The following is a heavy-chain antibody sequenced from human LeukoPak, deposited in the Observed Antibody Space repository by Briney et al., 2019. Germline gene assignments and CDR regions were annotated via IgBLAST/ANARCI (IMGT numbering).Heavy chain of an antibody. CDR1: RFTFSTYA. J-gene: IGHJ4*02. D-gene: IGHD2-8*01. Sequence: GGSLRLSCAASRFTFSTYAMSWVRQAPGKGLEWVSTISSTGAGTYYADSVKGRFTISRDNSKNTLYLQMNSLRAEDTALYYCAKDLFLVANGVSSPLDYWGQGTLVTVSS. V-gene: IGHV3-23*01. CDR2: ISSTGAGT. CDR3: AKDLFLVANGVSSPLDY.